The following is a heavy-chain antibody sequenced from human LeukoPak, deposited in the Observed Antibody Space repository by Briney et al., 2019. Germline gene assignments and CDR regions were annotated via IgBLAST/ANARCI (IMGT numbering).Heavy chain of an antibody. V-gene: IGHV4-34*01. CDR3: ASEGVVPAAIYY. CDR2: INHSGST. CDR1: GGSFSGYY. Sequence: SETLSLTCAVYGGSFSGYYWSWIRQPPGKGLEWIGEINHSGSTNYNPSLKSRVTISVDTSKNQFSLKLSSVTAADTAVYYCASEGVVPAAIYYWGQGTLVTVSS. D-gene: IGHD2-2*01. J-gene: IGHJ4*02.